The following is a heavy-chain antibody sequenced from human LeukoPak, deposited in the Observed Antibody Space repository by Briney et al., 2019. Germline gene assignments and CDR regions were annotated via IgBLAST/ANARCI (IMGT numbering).Heavy chain of an antibody. D-gene: IGHD6-19*01. CDR1: GYTFTGYY. Sequence: ASVKVSCKASGYTFTGYYMHWVRQAPGQGLEWMGWISAYNGNTNYAQKLQGRVTMTTDTSTSTAYMELRSLRSDDTAVYYRARDNQAVAGTINWGQGTLVTVSS. V-gene: IGHV1-18*04. CDR2: ISAYNGNT. J-gene: IGHJ4*02. CDR3: ARDNQAVAGTIN.